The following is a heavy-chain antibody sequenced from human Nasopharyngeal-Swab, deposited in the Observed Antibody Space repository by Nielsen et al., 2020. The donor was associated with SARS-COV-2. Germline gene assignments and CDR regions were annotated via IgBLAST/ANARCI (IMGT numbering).Heavy chain of an antibody. J-gene: IGHJ4*02. D-gene: IGHD5-18*01. Sequence: SETLSLTCTVSGASITTSYWSWIRQPPGKGLEWIGYIHYSGSTNYNPSLKSRVTISVDTSKNQFSLKLSSVTAADTAVYYCARGQLWLDYWGQGTLVTVSS. V-gene: IGHV4-59*01. CDR3: ARGQLWLDY. CDR1: GASITTSY. CDR2: IHYSGST.